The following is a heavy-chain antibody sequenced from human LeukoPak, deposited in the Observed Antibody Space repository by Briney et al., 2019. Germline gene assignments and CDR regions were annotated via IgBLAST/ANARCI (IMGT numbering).Heavy chain of an antibody. V-gene: IGHV4-31*03. CDR3: ARDCRGYCEFDP. CDR1: GGSISSGGYY. D-gene: IGHD2-15*01. CDR2: IYYSGST. Sequence: SQTLSLTCTVSGGSISSGGYYWSWIRQHPGKGLEWIGYIYYSGSTYYNPSLKSRVTVTVDTPKNQFSLKLSSVTAADTAVYYCARDCRGYCEFDPWGQGTLVTVSS. J-gene: IGHJ5*02.